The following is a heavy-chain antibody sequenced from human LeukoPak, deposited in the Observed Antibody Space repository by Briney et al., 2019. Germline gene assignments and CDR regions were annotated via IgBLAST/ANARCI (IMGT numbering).Heavy chain of an antibody. D-gene: IGHD6-19*01. CDR2: IKQDGSEK. CDR3: ARTRIAVAGYYFDY. Sequence: GRSLRLSCAASGFTFSSYGMHWVRQAPGKGLEWVANIKQDGSEKYYVDSVKGRFTISRDNAKNSLYLQMNSLRAEDTAVYYCARTRIAVAGYYFDYWGQGTLVTVSS. V-gene: IGHV3-7*01. J-gene: IGHJ4*02. CDR1: GFTFSSYG.